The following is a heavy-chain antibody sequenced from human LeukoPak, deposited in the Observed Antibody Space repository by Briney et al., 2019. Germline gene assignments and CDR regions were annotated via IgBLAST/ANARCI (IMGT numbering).Heavy chain of an antibody. J-gene: IGHJ5*02. CDR2: IYHSGST. Sequence: PSQTLSLTCTVSGGSISSGGYYWSWIRQPPGKGLKWIGYIYHSGSTYYNPSLKSRVTISVDRSKNQFSLKLSSVTAADTAVYYCAMRGSGSNNWFDPWGQGTLVTVSS. D-gene: IGHD3-10*01. CDR1: GGSISSGGYY. CDR3: AMRGSGSNNWFDP. V-gene: IGHV4-30-2*01.